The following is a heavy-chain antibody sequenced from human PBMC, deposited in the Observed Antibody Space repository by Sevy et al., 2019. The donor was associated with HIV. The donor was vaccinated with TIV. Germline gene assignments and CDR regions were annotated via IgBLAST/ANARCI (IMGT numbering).Heavy chain of an antibody. CDR3: ARDSRDYFDY. V-gene: IGHV3-11*06. Sequence: GGSLRLSCAASGFTFSNYYMSWIRQAPGKGLEWISYISGSSSYTNYADSVKGRFTISRDNAKNSLYLQMNSLRAEDTAVYYCARDSRDYFDYWGQGTLVTVSS. CDR1: GFTFSNYY. CDR2: ISGSSSYT. J-gene: IGHJ4*02.